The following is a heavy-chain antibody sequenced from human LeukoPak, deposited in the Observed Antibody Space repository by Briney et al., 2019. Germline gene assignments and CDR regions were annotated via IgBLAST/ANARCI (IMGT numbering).Heavy chain of an antibody. Sequence: GGSLRLSCAASGFTFSSYAMSWVRQAPGKGLEWVSGISGSGDNTYYADSVKGRFNISRDSSKNTLYLQMSSLRVEDTAVYYCASQGRGAFDIWGQGTMVTVSS. CDR2: ISGSGDNT. J-gene: IGHJ3*02. D-gene: IGHD3-10*01. CDR1: GFTFSSYA. CDR3: ASQGRGAFDI. V-gene: IGHV3-23*01.